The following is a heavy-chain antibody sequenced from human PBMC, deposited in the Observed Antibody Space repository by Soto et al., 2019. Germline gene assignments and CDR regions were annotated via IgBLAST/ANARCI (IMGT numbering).Heavy chain of an antibody. CDR2: IYYSGST. V-gene: IGHV4-59*01. D-gene: IGHD6-6*01. J-gene: IGHJ6*02. CDR3: ARGGSSSSGPGYYYYGMDV. Sequence: NPSETLSLTCTVSGGSISSYYWSWIRQPPGKGLEWIGYIYYSGSTTYNPSLKSRVTISVDTSKNQFSLKLSSVTAADTAVYYCARGGSSSSGPGYYYYGMDVWGQGTTVTVSS. CDR1: GGSISSYY.